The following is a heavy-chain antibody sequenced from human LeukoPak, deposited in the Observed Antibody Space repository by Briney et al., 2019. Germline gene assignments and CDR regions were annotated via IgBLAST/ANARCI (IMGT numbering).Heavy chain of an antibody. CDR1: GFTFSSYW. D-gene: IGHD1-26*01. V-gene: IGHV3-7*01. Sequence: PGGSLRLSCAASGFTFSSYWMSWVRQAPGKGREWGANIKQDGSEKYYVDSVKGRFTISRDNAKNSLYLQMNSVRAEDTAVYYCARGFEVVGATFDYWGQGTLVTVSS. CDR2: IKQDGSEK. J-gene: IGHJ4*02. CDR3: ARGFEVVGATFDY.